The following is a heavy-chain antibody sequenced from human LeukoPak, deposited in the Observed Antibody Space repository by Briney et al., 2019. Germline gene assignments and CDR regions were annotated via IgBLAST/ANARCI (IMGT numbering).Heavy chain of an antibody. CDR2: IGSSGNDI. D-gene: IGHD3-22*01. Sequence: GGSLRLSCAASGFTFSDYYMSWIRQAPGKGLEWVSSIGSSGNDIKYADSVKGRFTITRDNAKDSLHLQMNSLRADDTAVYYCARPSSGYSIGYWGQGSLVIVSS. CDR1: GFTFSDYY. J-gene: IGHJ4*02. V-gene: IGHV3-11*01. CDR3: ARPSSGYSIGY.